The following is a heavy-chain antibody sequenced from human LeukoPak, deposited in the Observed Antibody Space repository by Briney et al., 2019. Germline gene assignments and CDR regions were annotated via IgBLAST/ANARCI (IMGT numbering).Heavy chain of an antibody. CDR1: GFTFSSYS. CDR2: IGSSSSYI. D-gene: IGHD2-2*01. Sequence: GGSLRLSCAASGFTFSSYSMNWVRQAPGKGLEWVSSIGSSSSYIYYADSVKGRFTISRDNAKNSLYLQMNSLRAEDTAVYYCARGYCSSTSCYFARIDYWGQGTLVTVSS. J-gene: IGHJ4*02. V-gene: IGHV3-21*01. CDR3: ARGYCSSTSCYFARIDY.